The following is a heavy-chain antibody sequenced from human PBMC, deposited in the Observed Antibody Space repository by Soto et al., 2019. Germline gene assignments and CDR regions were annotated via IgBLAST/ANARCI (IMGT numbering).Heavy chain of an antibody. V-gene: IGHV1-69*13. CDR3: ARAQDYYDSSGYCS. CDR1: GGTFSSYA. Sequence: AASVKVSCKASGGTFSSYAISWVRQAPGQGLEWMGGIIPIFGTANYAQKFQGRVTITADESTSTAYMELSSLRSEDTAVYYCARAQDYYDSSGYCSWGQGTLVTVSS. CDR2: IIPIFGTA. J-gene: IGHJ5*02. D-gene: IGHD3-22*01.